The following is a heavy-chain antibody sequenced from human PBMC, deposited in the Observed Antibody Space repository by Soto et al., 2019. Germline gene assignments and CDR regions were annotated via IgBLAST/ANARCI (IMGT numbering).Heavy chain of an antibody. J-gene: IGHJ5*02. CDR1: GFTFSSYA. Sequence: QVQLVESGGGVVQPGRXLRLSXAASGFTFSSYAMHWVRXXXGXXXXXXXXXXXXXXNKYYADSVKGRFTISRDNSKNTLYLQMNXLRAXXTAXXXXXXXXXXXXXXXXXXXXXXXXXXXPWGXGTLVTVSS. CDR2: XXXXXXNK. CDR3: XXXXXXXXXXXXXXXXXXXXXXXP. V-gene: IGHV3-30-3*01.